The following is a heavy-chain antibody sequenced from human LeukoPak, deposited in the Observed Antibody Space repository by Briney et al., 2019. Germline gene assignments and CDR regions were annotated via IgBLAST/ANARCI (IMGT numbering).Heavy chain of an antibody. Sequence: ASETLSLTCAVSGGSFSGYYWTWIRQPPGKGLEWIGEINHSGSASYNPSLKSRVTIPLDTSKNQFSLKLSSVTAADTAVYYCARGQGTVTTHWGQGTLVTVSS. V-gene: IGHV4-34*01. CDR2: INHSGSA. D-gene: IGHD4-17*01. CDR3: ARGQGTVTTH. CDR1: GGSFSGYY. J-gene: IGHJ4*02.